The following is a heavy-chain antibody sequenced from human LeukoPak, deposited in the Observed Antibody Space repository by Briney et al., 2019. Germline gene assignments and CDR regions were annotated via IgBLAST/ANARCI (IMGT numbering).Heavy chain of an antibody. CDR3: ARVEYYDSSGYYDDY. CDR2: MNTNTGNP. CDR1: GYTFSIYG. Sequence: ASVKVSCKASGYTFSIYGITWVRQAPGQGLEWMGWMNTNTGNPTYAQGFTGRFVFSLDTSVSTAYLQISSLKAEDTAVYYCARVEYYDSSGYYDDYWGQGTLVTVSS. D-gene: IGHD3-22*01. J-gene: IGHJ4*02. V-gene: IGHV7-4-1*02.